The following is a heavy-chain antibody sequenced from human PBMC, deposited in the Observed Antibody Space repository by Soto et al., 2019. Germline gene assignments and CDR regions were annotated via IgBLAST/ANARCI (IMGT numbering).Heavy chain of an antibody. CDR3: ARSLNPHYDSSGYYFDY. D-gene: IGHD3-22*01. Sequence: SETLSLTCTVSGGSISSYYWSWIRQPPGKGLEWIGYIYYSGSTNYNPSLKSRVTISVDTSKNQFSLKLSSVTAADTAVYYCARSLNPHYDSSGYYFDYWGQGTLVTVSS. V-gene: IGHV4-59*08. J-gene: IGHJ4*02. CDR2: IYYSGST. CDR1: GGSISSYY.